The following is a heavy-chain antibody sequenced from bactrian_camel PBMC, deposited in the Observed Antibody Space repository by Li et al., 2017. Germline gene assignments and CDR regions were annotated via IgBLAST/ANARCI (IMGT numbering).Heavy chain of an antibody. J-gene: IGHJ4*01. Sequence: HVQLVESGGGSVQAGGSLRLSCAASGFTERNYCMGWFRQAPGKEREGVVDIDSNGNTRYVESVKGRFAISRDNAKNTLYLQMDSLKPEDTATYYCAAGRPRGCSVDGNWTYRGQGTQVTVS. CDR3: AAGRPRGCSVDGNWTY. V-gene: IGHV3S53*01. D-gene: IGHD8*01. CDR2: IDSNGNT. CDR1: GFTERNYC.